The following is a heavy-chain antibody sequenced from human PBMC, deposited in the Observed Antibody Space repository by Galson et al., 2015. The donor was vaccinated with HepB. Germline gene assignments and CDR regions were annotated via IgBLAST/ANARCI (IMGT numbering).Heavy chain of an antibody. D-gene: IGHD3-3*01. CDR2: INSDGSST. J-gene: IGHJ6*02. CDR3: ARDYYDFWSGYRTQREYYYYGMDV. V-gene: IGHV3-74*01. CDR1: GFTFSSYW. Sequence: SLRLSCAASGFTFSSYWMHWVRQAPGKGLVWVSRINSDGSSTSYADSVKGRFTISRDNAKNTLYLQMNSLRAEDTAVYYCARDYYDFWSGYRTQREYYYYGMDVWGQGTTVTVSS.